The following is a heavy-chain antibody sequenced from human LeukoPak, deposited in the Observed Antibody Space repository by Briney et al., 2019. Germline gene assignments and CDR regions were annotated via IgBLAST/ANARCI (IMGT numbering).Heavy chain of an antibody. CDR3: ARNLGQAWGTVTTDLWYFDH. CDR1: GASIITTNYY. CDR2: ISYSGNA. V-gene: IGHV4-39*01. Sequence: SETLSLTCTVSGASIITTNYYWGWIRQPPGKGLEWIGSISYSGNAYYNPSLRSRLSISMDASKNQFSLKVRSVTAADTAVYYCARNLGQAWGTVTTDLWYFDHWGQGTLVPVSS. J-gene: IGHJ4*02. D-gene: IGHD4-11*01.